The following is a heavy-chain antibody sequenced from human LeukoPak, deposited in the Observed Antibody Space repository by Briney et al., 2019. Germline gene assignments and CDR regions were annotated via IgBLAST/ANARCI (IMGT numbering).Heavy chain of an antibody. CDR3: HSYGDIDYY. J-gene: IGHJ4*02. CDR1: GFTFSKAW. Sequence: GGSLRVSCAASGFTFSKAWMRSVRQAPGRGPEWVSAISGSGGSTYYADSVKGRFTISRDNSKTTLYLQMNSLRAEDTAVYYCHSYGDIDYYWGQGTLVTVSS. D-gene: IGHD4-17*01. V-gene: IGHV3-23*01. CDR2: ISGSGGST.